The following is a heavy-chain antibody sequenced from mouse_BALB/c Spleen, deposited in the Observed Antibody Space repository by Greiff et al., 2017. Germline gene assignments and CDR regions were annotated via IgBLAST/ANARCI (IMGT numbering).Heavy chain of an antibody. V-gene: IGHV14-3*02. CDR3: AREGFYDYAGFAY. CDR2: IDPANGNT. D-gene: IGHD2-4*01. CDR1: GFNIKDTY. Sequence: EVQLQQSGAELVKPGASVKLSCTASGFNIKDTYMHRVKQRPEQGLEWIGRIDPANGNTKYDPKFQGKATIPADTSSNTAYLQLSSLTSEDTAVYYCAREGFYDYAGFAYWGQGTLVTVSA. J-gene: IGHJ3*01.